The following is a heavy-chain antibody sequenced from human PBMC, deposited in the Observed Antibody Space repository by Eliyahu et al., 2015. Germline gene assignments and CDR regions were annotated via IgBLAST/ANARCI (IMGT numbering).Heavy chain of an antibody. CDR2: IYWDDDK. Sequence: QITLKESGPTLVKPTQTLTLTCTFSGFXLSTSGVGVGWIRQPPGKALEWLALIYWDDDKRYSPSLKSRLTITKDTSKNQVVLTMTNMDPVDTATYYCAQSFMRRGSCYFCFDYWGQGTLVTVSS. D-gene: IGHD2-15*01. CDR1: GFXLSTSGVG. J-gene: IGHJ4*02. CDR3: AQSFMRRGSCYFCFDY. V-gene: IGHV2-5*02.